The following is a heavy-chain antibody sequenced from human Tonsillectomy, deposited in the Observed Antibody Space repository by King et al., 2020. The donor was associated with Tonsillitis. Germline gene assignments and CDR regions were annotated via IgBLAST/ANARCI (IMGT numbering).Heavy chain of an antibody. V-gene: IGHV3-23*01. CDR1: GFTFSSYA. D-gene: IGHD3-22*01. CDR2: ISGSGGST. J-gene: IGHJ2*01. CDR3: AKHNYYEISGYYLYWYFDI. Sequence: VQLQESGGDLVQPGGSLRLSCAASGFTFSSYAMSWVRQAPGKGLEWVSAISGSGGSTYYADSLKGRFTISRDNSNNTLYLQMNSLRAEDTAVYYCAKHNYYEISGYYLYWYFDIWGRGTLVTVSS.